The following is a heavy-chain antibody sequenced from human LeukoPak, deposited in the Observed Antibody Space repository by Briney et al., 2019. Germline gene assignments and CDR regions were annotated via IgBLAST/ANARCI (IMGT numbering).Heavy chain of an antibody. V-gene: IGHV1-46*01. CDR3: ARDRNTIFGVVIYWFDP. CDR2: INPSGGST. Sequence: ASVKVSCKASGYTFTSYYMHWVRQAPGQGLEWMGIINPSGGSTSYAQKFQGRVTMTRDTSTSTVYMALSSLRSEDTAVYYCARDRNTIFGVVIYWFDPWGQGTLVTVSS. J-gene: IGHJ5*02. D-gene: IGHD3-3*01. CDR1: GYTFTSYY.